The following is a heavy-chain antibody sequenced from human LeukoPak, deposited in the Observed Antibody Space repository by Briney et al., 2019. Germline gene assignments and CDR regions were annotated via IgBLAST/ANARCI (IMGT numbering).Heavy chain of an antibody. J-gene: IGHJ4*02. CDR1: GFTFSSYG. CDR2: ISYDGSSK. D-gene: IGHD4-17*01. V-gene: IGHV3-30*18. CDR3: AKEGMVTTEFDY. Sequence: PGGSLRLSCAAFGFTFSSYGMHWDRQAPGKGLEWVAVISYDGSSKYYADSVKGRFTISRDNSKNTLYLQMNSLRAEDTAVYYCAKEGMVTTEFDYWGQGTLVTVSS.